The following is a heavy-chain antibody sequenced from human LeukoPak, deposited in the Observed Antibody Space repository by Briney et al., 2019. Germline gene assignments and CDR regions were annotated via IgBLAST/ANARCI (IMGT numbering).Heavy chain of an antibody. CDR2: ISSGSGTI. Sequence: GGSLRLSCAASGFTFRSYSMNWVRQAPGKGLEWVSYISSGSGTIYYADSVKGRFTISRDNAKNSLYLQMNSLRTEDTAVYYCAREFVLRFFEGYMDVWGKGTTVTVSS. CDR1: GFTFRSYS. V-gene: IGHV3-48*01. CDR3: AREFVLRFFEGYMDV. J-gene: IGHJ6*03. D-gene: IGHD3-3*01.